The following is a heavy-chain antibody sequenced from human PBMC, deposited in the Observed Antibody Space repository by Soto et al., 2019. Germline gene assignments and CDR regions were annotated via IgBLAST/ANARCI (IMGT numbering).Heavy chain of an antibody. D-gene: IGHD4-17*01. CDR1: GGSISSYY. CDR3: ARASPYGDYALDY. Sequence: QVQLQESGPGLVKPSETLSLTCTVSGGSISSYYWIWIRQPPGKGLEWIGYISYSGSTNYNPSLNTRPTISVDTSKNQFSLKLRSVTAADTAVYYCARASPYGDYALDYWGQGTLVTVSS. CDR2: ISYSGST. J-gene: IGHJ4*02. V-gene: IGHV4-59*01.